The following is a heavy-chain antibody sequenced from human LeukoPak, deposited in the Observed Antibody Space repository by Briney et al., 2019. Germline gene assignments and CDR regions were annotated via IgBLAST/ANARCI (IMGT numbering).Heavy chain of an antibody. J-gene: IGHJ5*02. CDR2: TYYRSRWYN. CDR3: AKDACEGGDCFGWFDP. V-gene: IGHV6-1*01. Sequence: SQTLSLTCAISGDSVSSNSAAWNWIRQSPSRGLEWLGRTYYRSRWYNDYAVSVKSRITINPDTSKNQFSLQLNSVTPEDTAVYYCAKDACEGGDCFGWFDPWGQGTLVTVSS. CDR1: GDSVSSNSAA. D-gene: IGHD2-21*02.